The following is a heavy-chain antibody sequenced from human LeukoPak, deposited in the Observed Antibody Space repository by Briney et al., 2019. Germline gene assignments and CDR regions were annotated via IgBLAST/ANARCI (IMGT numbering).Heavy chain of an antibody. CDR2: IASDGSHT. CDR1: GFTSSTYF. D-gene: IGHD2-21*01. J-gene: IGHJ3*02. CDR3: ARERQDTILHSGDFDI. Sequence: GGSLRLSCAASGFTSSTYFMHWVRQAPGKGLEWVADIASDGSHTFYVESVKGRFTISRDNSKNTLYLQMNSLRAEDTAVYFCARERQDTILHSGDFDIWGQGTMVTVSS. V-gene: IGHV3-30-3*01.